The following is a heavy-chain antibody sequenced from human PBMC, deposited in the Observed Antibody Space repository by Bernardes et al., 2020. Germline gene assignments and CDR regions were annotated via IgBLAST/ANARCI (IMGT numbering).Heavy chain of an antibody. J-gene: IGHJ4*02. V-gene: IGHV3-23*01. Sequence: VWSLRLSCAASGFTFSSYAMSWVRQAPGKGLEWVSAISGSGGSTYYADSVKGRFTISRDNSKNTLYLQMNSLRAEDTAVYYCAKDSPGYSGYVVDYWGQGTLVTVSS. CDR3: AKDSPGYSGYVVDY. D-gene: IGHD5-12*01. CDR1: GFTFSSYA. CDR2: ISGSGGST.